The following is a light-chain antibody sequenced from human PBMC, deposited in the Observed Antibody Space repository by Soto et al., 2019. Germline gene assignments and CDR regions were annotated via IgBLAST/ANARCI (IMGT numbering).Light chain of an antibody. J-gene: IGKJ1*01. CDR2: AAS. Sequence: DIQVTQSPSSLSASVGDTFTITFLTSQSISGKLSWYQQIPGKAPKLLIYAASRLQSGVPSRFSASGSGTEFTLTISSLHPDDFASYYCQQSYSRVTFGQGTKVDIK. CDR1: QSISGK. CDR3: QQSYSRVT. V-gene: IGKV1-39*01.